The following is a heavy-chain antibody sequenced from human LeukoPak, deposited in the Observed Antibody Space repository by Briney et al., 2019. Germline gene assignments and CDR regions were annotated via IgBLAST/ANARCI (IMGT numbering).Heavy chain of an antibody. CDR1: GDSLSTYY. CDR3: ARLVYDSMGYYFYY. CDR2: IRYSGSA. J-gene: IGHJ4*02. V-gene: IGHV4-59*08. Sequence: SETLSLSCTVSGDSLSTYYRNWVRQPPGKGLEWIWYIRYSGSAKYNPSLRSRVTISIDTSKNQFSLKLSSVTAADTAVYHCARLVYDSMGYYFYYWGQGTLVTVSS. D-gene: IGHD3-22*01.